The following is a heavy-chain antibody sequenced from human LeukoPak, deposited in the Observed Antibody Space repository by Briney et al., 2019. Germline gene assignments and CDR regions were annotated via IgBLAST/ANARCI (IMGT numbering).Heavy chain of an antibody. CDR3: TRVEETATTAAIIRKYSYYYHYMDV. CDR2: IKQDGSEK. J-gene: IGHJ6*03. CDR1: GFTFSTYR. V-gene: IGHV3-7*01. D-gene: IGHD4-11*01. Sequence: PGGSLRLSCAASGFTFSTYRMSWVRQAPGKGLEWVANIKQDGSEKHYVDSVKGRFTISRDNAKNSLYLQMSSLRAEDTAVYYCTRVEETATTAAIIRKYSYYYHYMDVWGKGNTVTASS.